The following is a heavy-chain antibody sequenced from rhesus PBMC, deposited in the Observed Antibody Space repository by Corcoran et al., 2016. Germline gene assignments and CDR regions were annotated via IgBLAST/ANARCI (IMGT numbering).Heavy chain of an antibody. D-gene: IGHD7-45*01. CDR1: GGSFTSSY. J-gene: IGHJ4*01. Sequence: QVQLQESGPGLVKPSETLSVTCAVSGGSFTSSYWTWIRQAPGKGLEWIGSIHGSRSRTIYNPPLESQVTLSIDTSKNQFSPRVTSMTAADTAVYYCAHDHWGSVDYWGQGVLVTVSS. V-gene: IGHV4-169*02. CDR2: IHGSRSRT. CDR3: AHDHWGSVDY.